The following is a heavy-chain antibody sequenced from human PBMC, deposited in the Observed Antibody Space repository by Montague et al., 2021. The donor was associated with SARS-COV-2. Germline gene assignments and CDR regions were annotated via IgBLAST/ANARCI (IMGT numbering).Heavy chain of an antibody. Sequence: SVKVSCKASGYTFASYAISWLRQAPGQGLEWVGWISTHNVNTNYAQSLQGRVTATKDTASSNAYLELRNLGSDDTAVYYCARGDGYNSPFDYWGQGTLVTVPS. J-gene: IGHJ4*02. D-gene: IGHD5-24*01. V-gene: IGHV1-18*01. CDR3: ARGDGYNSPFDY. CDR2: ISTHNVNT. CDR1: GYTFASYA.